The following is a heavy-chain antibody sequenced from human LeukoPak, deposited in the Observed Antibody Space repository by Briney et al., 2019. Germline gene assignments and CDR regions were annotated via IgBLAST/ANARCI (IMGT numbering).Heavy chain of an antibody. CDR3: ARACSYYYDSSGSPSMDV. Sequence: PGGSLRLSCAASGFTFSDYEMNWVRQAPGKGLEWLSHISISGTTIHYADSVKGRFTISRDNAKNSLYLQMNSLRAEDTAVYYCARACSYYYDSSGSPSMDVWGKGTTVTISS. J-gene: IGHJ6*03. CDR1: GFTFSDYE. CDR2: ISISGTTI. V-gene: IGHV3-11*01. D-gene: IGHD3-22*01.